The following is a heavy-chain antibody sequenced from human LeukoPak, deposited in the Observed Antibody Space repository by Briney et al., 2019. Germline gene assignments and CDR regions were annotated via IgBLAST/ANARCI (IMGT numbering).Heavy chain of an antibody. Sequence: PGGSLRLSCAASGFTFSSYWMSWVRQAPGKGLEWVANIKQDGSEKYYVDSVKGRFTISRDNAKNSLYLQMNSLRAEDTAVYYCARDPVRFLEWWSTEGDTDVWGQGTTVIVSS. V-gene: IGHV3-7*01. D-gene: IGHD3-3*01. CDR2: IKQDGSEK. CDR1: GFTFSSYW. CDR3: ARDPVRFLEWWSTEGDTDV. J-gene: IGHJ6*02.